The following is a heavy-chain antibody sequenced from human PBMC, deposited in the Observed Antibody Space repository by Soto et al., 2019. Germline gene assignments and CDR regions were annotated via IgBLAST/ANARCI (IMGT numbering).Heavy chain of an antibody. CDR1: GFTVSSNY. Sequence: GGSLRLSCAASGFTVSSNYMTWVRQAPGKGLEWVSAIYSGGSTYYADSVKGRFTISRDNSKNTLYLQIKSLRAQDTAVYYCARARSTEAGLFDYWGLGTLVTVSS. CDR2: IYSGGST. J-gene: IGHJ4*02. CDR3: ARARSTEAGLFDY. D-gene: IGHD6-25*01. V-gene: IGHV3-53*01.